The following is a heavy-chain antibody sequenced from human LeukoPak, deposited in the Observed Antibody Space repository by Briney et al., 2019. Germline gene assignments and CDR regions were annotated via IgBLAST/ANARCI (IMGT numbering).Heavy chain of an antibody. J-gene: IGHJ4*02. D-gene: IGHD1-26*01. Sequence: ASVKFSCKASGYIFTGYYVHWVRQAPGQGLEWMGWINPNTGGTNYAQKFQGRVTMTRDTSISTPYMELSSLRSDDTAVYYCARGPPYSVRYGTGYFDYWGQGTPVTVSS. CDR2: INPNTGGT. CDR3: ARGPPYSVRYGTGYFDY. CDR1: GYIFTGYY. V-gene: IGHV1-2*02.